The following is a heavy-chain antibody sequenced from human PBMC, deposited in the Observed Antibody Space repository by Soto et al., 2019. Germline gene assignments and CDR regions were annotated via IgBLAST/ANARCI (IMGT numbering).Heavy chain of an antibody. CDR1: GGSISSSSYY. CDR3: ARDSAVTYYDILTGSYGMDV. J-gene: IGHJ6*02. V-gene: IGHV4-31*03. CDR2: IYYSGST. D-gene: IGHD3-9*01. Sequence: SETLSLTCTVSGGSISSSSYYWGWIRQPPGKGLEWIGYIYYSGSTYYNPSLKSRVTISVDTSKNQFSLKLSSVTAADTAVYYCARDSAVTYYDILTGSYGMDVWGHGTTVTVSS.